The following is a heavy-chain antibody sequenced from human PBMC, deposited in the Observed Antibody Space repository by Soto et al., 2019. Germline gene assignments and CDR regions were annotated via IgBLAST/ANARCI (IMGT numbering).Heavy chain of an antibody. D-gene: IGHD6-13*01. CDR3: AKDQGSSWYEIDS. CDR2: ISGSGGST. CDR1: GFPFSNYA. J-gene: IGHJ4*02. Sequence: EVQLLESGGGLVQPGGSLRLSCAASGFPFSNYAVPWVPQAPGRGLEWVSTISGSGGSTYYADSVKGRFTISRDKSKNTLYLQMNSLRAEDTAVYYCAKDQGSSWYEIDSWGQGTLVTVSS. V-gene: IGHV3-23*01.